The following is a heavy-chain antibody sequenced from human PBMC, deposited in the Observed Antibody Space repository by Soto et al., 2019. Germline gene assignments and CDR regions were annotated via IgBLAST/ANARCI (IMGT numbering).Heavy chain of an antibody. CDR3: ARRSIAARTLDY. D-gene: IGHD6-6*01. J-gene: IGHJ4*02. CDR1: GFTFSSYW. Sequence: GGSLRLSCAASGFTFSSYWMHWVRQAPGKGLVWVSRINSDGSSTSYADSVKGRFTISRDNAKNTLYLQMNSLRAEDTAVYYCARRSIAARTLDYWGQGTLVTVSS. V-gene: IGHV3-74*01. CDR2: INSDGSST.